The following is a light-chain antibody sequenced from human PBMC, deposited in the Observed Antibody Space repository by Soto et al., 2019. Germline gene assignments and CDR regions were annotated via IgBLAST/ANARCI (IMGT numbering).Light chain of an antibody. CDR2: GAS. CDR1: QSVSSTY. CDR3: QQYESSPTT. J-gene: IGKJ4*01. V-gene: IGKV3-20*01. Sequence: EIVLTQSPGTLALSPGERATLSCRASQSVSSTYLAWYQQKPGQAPRLLIYGASSRATGIPDRFSGSGSGTDFTLTISRLDPEHFAVYYCQQYESSPTTFGGGTKVEI.